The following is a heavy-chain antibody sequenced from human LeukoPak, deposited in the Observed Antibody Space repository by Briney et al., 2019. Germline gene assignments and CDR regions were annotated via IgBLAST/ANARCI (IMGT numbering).Heavy chain of an antibody. CDR2: ISGSGNST. CDR1: GFTFSDYA. D-gene: IGHD6-6*01. Sequence: GGSLRLSCAASGFTFSDYAMNWVRQAPGKGLYWVSTISGSGNSTYYADSVKGRFTISRDNSKKTLYLQMNSLRAEDTAVYYCAKARGSSSSYYFDFWGQGTLVTVSS. J-gene: IGHJ4*02. V-gene: IGHV3-23*01. CDR3: AKARGSSSSYYFDF.